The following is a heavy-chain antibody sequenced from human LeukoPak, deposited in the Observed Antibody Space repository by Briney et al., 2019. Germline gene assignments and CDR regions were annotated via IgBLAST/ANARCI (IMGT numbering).Heavy chain of an antibody. CDR3: ARVGSTVGAGTPDY. Sequence: LSLTCTVSGGSISSGGYYWSWIRQAPGKGLEWVSYISGTGSQTPYADSVKGRFTISRDNAEKSLSLQMNSLRADDTAVYYCARVGSTVGAGTPDYWGQGTLVIVSS. CDR2: ISGTGSQT. V-gene: IGHV3-11*06. D-gene: IGHD6-13*01. CDR1: GGSISSGGYY. J-gene: IGHJ4*02.